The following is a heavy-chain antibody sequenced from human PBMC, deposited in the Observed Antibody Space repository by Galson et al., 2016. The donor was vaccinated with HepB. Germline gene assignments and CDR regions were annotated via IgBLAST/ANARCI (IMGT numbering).Heavy chain of an antibody. CDR1: GFTFSTYV. CDR3: AREEILFRAENYAYVMDV. J-gene: IGHJ6*02. Sequence: SLRLSCAASGFTFSTYVMHWVRQGPGKGLEWVAVMSYDGSPTGSSQYYAESVKGRFTISRDNSNNTLYLQMSSLRSDDTAVYYCAREEILFRAENYAYVMDVWGQGTTVTVSS. D-gene: IGHD3-10*01. V-gene: IGHV3-30*04. CDR2: MSYDGSPTGSSQ.